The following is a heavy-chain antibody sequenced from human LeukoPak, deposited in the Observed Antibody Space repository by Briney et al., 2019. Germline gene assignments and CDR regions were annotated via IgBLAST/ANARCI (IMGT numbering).Heavy chain of an antibody. CDR1: AFTTSSNS. CDR3: ARRYMATSAEDFDY. CDR2: IKQDGSEK. J-gene: IGHJ4*02. V-gene: IGHV3-7*01. D-gene: IGHD3-16*02. Sequence: GGAPRNSCAASAFTTSSNSMSSGRQDPPKRLEWGANIKQDGSEKYYVGSVKGRFSISRDNARNSLYMQMNSLRAEDTAVYYCARRYMATSAEDFDYWGQGTLVTVSS.